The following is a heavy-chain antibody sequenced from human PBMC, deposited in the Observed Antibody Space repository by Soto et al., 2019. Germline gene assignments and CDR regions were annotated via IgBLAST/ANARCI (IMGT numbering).Heavy chain of an antibody. CDR2: ISSSSSTI. D-gene: IGHD3-10*01. CDR3: AREIPSRGAGWFDP. V-gene: IGHV3-48*02. J-gene: IGHJ5*02. Sequence: EVQLVESGGGLVQPGGPLRLPCAAPGFPFSSFSMTWARRAPGRGREWVSYISSSSSTIYYADSVKGRFTISRDNAKNSLYLQMNSLRDEDTAVYYCAREIPSRGAGWFDPWGQGTLVTVSS. CDR1: GFPFSSFS.